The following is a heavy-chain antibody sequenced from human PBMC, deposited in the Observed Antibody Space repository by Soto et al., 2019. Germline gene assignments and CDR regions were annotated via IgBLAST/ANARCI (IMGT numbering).Heavy chain of an antibody. CDR2: ISYDGSNK. V-gene: IGHV3-30-3*01. Sequence: VGSVRLSCAVSGFTFKTYTFHWGRQPPGKGLEWVAVISYDGSNKYYADSVKGRFTVSRDNSKSTLFLQMNSLTPEDTAVYYCARGSMYNWNQSPPDSWGQGTLVTVSS. CDR3: ARGSMYNWNQSPPDS. J-gene: IGHJ4*02. D-gene: IGHD1-20*01. CDR1: GFTFKTYT.